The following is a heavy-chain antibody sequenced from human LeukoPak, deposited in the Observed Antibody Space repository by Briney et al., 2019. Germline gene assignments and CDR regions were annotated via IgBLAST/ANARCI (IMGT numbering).Heavy chain of an antibody. V-gene: IGHV3-30*07. CDR1: GFTFSNSI. J-gene: IGHJ5*02. CDR2: ISCEGDNN. CDR3: ARRISSIAARWFDP. D-gene: IGHD6-6*01. Sequence: GGSLRLSCAASGFTFSNSIMHWVRQAPGKGLEWVAVISCEGDNNYYADAVKGRFTISRDNAKNSLYLQMNSLRAEDTAVYYCARRISSIAARWFDPWGQGTLVTVSS.